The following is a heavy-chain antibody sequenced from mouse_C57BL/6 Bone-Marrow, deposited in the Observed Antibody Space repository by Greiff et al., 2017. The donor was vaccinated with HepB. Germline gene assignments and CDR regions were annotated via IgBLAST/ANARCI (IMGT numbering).Heavy chain of an antibody. CDR1: DSEVPPIAY. CDR2: ILPSIGRT. D-gene: IGHD2-5*01. V-gene: IGHV15-2*01. CDR3: AREGTYYSNYDV. J-gene: IGHJ1*03. Sequence: VQLKESGSELRSPGSSVKLSCKDFDSEVPPIAYMSWVRQKPGPGFEWIGVILPSIGRTIYGEKFEDKAALDADTLSNTAYLELNSLTSEDSAIYDCAREGTYYSNYDVWGTGTTVTVSS.